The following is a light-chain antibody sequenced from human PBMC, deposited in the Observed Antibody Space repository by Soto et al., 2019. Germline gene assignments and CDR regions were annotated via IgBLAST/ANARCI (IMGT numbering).Light chain of an antibody. V-gene: IGKV1-12*01. J-gene: IGKJ4*01. CDR1: QIISSW. Sequence: DIQMTQSPSSVSADVGDRVTITCRASQIISSWLAWYQQKPGKAPNLLIYAASILKSGVPSMFSGRESGTDYSLTISILQPEYIGTYYCQQGNSFPLTFGVGTKVEIK. CDR2: AAS. CDR3: QQGNSFPLT.